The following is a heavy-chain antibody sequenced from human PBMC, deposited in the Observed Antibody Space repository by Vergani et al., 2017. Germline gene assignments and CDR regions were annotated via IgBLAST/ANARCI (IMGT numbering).Heavy chain of an antibody. Sequence: QVQLQESGPGLVKPSQTLSLTCTVSGGSISSYYWSWIRQPPGKGLEWIGYIYYSGSTNYNPSLKSRVTMSVDTSKNQFSLKLSSVTAADTAVYYCARDANYYDSSGYQGSFDPWGQGTLVTVSS. CDR2: IYYSGST. V-gene: IGHV4-59*12. D-gene: IGHD3-22*01. CDR3: ARDANYYDSSGYQGSFDP. CDR1: GGSISSYY. J-gene: IGHJ5*02.